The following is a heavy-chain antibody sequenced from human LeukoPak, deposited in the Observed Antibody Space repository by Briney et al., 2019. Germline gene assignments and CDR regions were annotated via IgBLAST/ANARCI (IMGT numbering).Heavy chain of an antibody. D-gene: IGHD1-26*01. CDR1: GFTFSSYA. J-gene: IGHJ3*01. CDR2: ISGSDGST. V-gene: IGHV3-23*01. Sequence: PGGSLRLSCAASGFTFSSYAMSWVRQAPGKGLEWVSTISGSDGSTNYADSVKGRFTISRDNSKNTLYLQMNSLRTEDTAVYYCAKDEDYTISGNYYDALDVWGQGTLVTVSS. CDR3: AKDEDYTISGNYYDALDV.